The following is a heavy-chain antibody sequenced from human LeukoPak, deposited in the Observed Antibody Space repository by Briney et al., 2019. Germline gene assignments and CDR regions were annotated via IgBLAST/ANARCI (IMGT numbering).Heavy chain of an antibody. D-gene: IGHD2-2*01. CDR3: AREARYCSSTSCSRVDY. J-gene: IGHJ4*02. Sequence: PGGSLRLSCAASGFTFSDYYMSWIRQAPGKGLEWVSYISSSGSTIYYADSVKGRFTISRDNAKNSLYPQMNSLRAEDTAVYYCAREARYCSSTSCSRVDYWGQGTLVTVSS. V-gene: IGHV3-11*01. CDR2: ISSSGSTI. CDR1: GFTFSDYY.